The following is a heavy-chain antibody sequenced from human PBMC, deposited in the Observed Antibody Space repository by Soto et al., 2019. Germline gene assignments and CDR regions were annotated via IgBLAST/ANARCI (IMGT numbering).Heavy chain of an antibody. V-gene: IGHV4-31*03. CDR3: ARRGGSSSRYYYYALDV. CDR2: IYSNGDT. CDR1: VGSMNNGGYY. Sequence: TLSLTCSVSVGSMNNGGYYWSWILQLPGKGLEWIGYIYSNGDTYYNPSLKSRLTISVDTSKNQFSLNLTSVTAADTAVYYCARRGGSSSRYYYYALDVWGQGTTVTVSS. D-gene: IGHD6-6*01. J-gene: IGHJ6*02.